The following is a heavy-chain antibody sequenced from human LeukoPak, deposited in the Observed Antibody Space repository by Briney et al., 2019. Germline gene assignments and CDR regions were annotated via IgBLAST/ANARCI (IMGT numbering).Heavy chain of an antibody. CDR3: AKEGFYGHAFDI. D-gene: IGHD2/OR15-2a*01. V-gene: IGHV3-9*03. CDR1: GFTFDDYA. J-gene: IGHJ3*02. Sequence: GGSLRLSCAASGFTFDDYAMHWVRQAPGKGLEWVSGISWNSGSIGYADSVKGRFTISRDNAKNSLYLQMNSLRAEDMALYYCAKEGFYGHAFDIWGQGTMVTVSS. CDR2: ISWNSGSI.